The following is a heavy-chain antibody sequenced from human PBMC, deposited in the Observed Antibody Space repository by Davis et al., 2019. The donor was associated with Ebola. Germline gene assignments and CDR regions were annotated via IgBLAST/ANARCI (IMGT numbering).Heavy chain of an antibody. V-gene: IGHV3-23*01. CDR1: GFTFSSYA. D-gene: IGHD3-3*01. J-gene: IGHJ3*02. CDR3: AKDKNYDFWSGYPRDAFDI. CDR2: ISGSGGST. Sequence: GESLKISCAASGFTFSSYAMSCVRQAPGKGLEWVSAISGSGGSTYYADSVKGRFTISRDNSKNTLYLQMNSLRAEDTAIYYCAKDKNYDFWSGYPRDAFDIWGQGTMVTVSS.